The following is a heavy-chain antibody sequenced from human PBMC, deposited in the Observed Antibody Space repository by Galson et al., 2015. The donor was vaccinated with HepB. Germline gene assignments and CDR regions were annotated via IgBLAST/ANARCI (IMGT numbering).Heavy chain of an antibody. D-gene: IGHD2-2*01. Sequence: SLRLSCAASGFTFSSYSMNWVRQAPGKGLEWVSSISSSSSYIYYADSVKCRFTISRDNAKNSLYLQMNSLRAEDTAVYYCARDRRVFVVVPAALGYWGQGTLVTVSS. CDR2: ISSSSSYI. J-gene: IGHJ4*02. CDR1: GFTFSSYS. V-gene: IGHV3-21*01. CDR3: ARDRRVFVVVPAALGY.